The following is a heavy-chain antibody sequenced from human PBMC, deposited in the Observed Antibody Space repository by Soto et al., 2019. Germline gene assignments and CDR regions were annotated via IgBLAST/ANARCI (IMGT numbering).Heavy chain of an antibody. Sequence: PSETLSLTCTVSGGSISSYYWSWIRQPPGKGLEWIGYIYYSGSTNYNPSLKSRVTISVDTSKNQFSLKLSSVTAADTAVYYFASYCISTSCYAPYGMDVWGQGTTVTVSS. V-gene: IGHV4-59*01. CDR3: ASYCISTSCYAPYGMDV. CDR1: GGSISSYY. J-gene: IGHJ6*02. D-gene: IGHD2-2*01. CDR2: IYYSGST.